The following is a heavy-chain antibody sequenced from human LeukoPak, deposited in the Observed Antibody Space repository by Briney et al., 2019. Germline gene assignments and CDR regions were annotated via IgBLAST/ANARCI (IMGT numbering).Heavy chain of an antibody. CDR1: GYTFTSYG. J-gene: IGHJ5*02. D-gene: IGHD4-17*01. Sequence: GASVKVSCKASGYTFTSYGISWVRQAPGQGLEWMGWISAYNGNTSYAQKLQGRVTMTTDTSTSTAYMELRSLRSDDTAVYYCARADYGYGDYAEDNWFDPWGQGTLVTVSS. CDR3: ARADYGYGDYAEDNWFDP. V-gene: IGHV1-18*01. CDR2: ISAYNGNT.